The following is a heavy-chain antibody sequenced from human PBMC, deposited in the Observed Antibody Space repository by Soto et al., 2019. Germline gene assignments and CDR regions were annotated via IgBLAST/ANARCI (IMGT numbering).Heavy chain of an antibody. D-gene: IGHD3-22*01. CDR1: GFTFRNYG. J-gene: IGHJ3*01. CDR2: ISYDRSNR. V-gene: IGHV3-30*03. CDR3: AITRGHNYYDSIVPGIALRP. Sequence: PVGPLSLSWEAAGFTFRNYGMHWVRQAPGKGLEWVAVISYDRSNRFYVESVKGRFTISRDNSKNTLFLQMNSLRSDDTAVYYCAITRGHNYYDSIVPGIALRPWGQGTMVTVSS.